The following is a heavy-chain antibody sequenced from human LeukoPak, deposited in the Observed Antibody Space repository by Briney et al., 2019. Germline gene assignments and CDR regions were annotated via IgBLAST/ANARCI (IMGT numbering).Heavy chain of an antibody. V-gene: IGHV4-59*12. CDR3: ARGEIVVVTATKAYYYYYGMDV. Sequence: PSETLSLTCTVSGGSISSYYWSWIRQPPGKGLEWIGYIYYSGSTNYNPSLKSRVTISVDKSKNQFSLKLSSVTAADTAVYYCARGEIVVVTATKAYYYYYGMDVWGQGTTVTVSS. D-gene: IGHD2-21*02. CDR2: IYYSGST. CDR1: GGSISSYY. J-gene: IGHJ6*02.